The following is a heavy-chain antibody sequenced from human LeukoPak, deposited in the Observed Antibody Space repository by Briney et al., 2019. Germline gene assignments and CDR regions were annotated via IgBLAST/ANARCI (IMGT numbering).Heavy chain of an antibody. CDR1: GYTLTELS. Sequence: ASVKVSCKVSGYTLTELSMHWVRQAPGKGLEWMGGFDPEDGETIYAQKFQGRVAMTEDTSTDTAYMELSSLRSEDTAVYYCARGAAPDMLYYYYYGMDVWGQGTTVTVSS. D-gene: IGHD6-6*01. CDR3: ARGAAPDMLYYYYYGMDV. V-gene: IGHV1-24*01. J-gene: IGHJ6*02. CDR2: FDPEDGET.